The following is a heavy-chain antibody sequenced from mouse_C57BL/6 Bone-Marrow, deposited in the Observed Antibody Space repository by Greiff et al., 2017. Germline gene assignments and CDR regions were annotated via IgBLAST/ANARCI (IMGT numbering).Heavy chain of an antibody. CDR2: IDPENGDT. J-gene: IGHJ2*01. Sequence: DVHLVESGAELVRPGASVKLSCTASGFNIKDDYMHWVKQRPEQGLEWIGWIDPENGDTEYASKFQGKATITADTSSNTAYLQLSSLTSEDTAVYYCTPTVVAPYYFDYWGQGTTLTVSS. D-gene: IGHD1-1*01. V-gene: IGHV14-4*01. CDR1: GFNIKDDY. CDR3: TPTVVAPYYFDY.